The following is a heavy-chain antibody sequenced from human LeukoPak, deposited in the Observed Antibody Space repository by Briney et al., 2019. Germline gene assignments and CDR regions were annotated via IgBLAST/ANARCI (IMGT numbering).Heavy chain of an antibody. CDR3: ARDEWLLGFFDY. D-gene: IGHD3-3*01. V-gene: IGHV1-69*05. J-gene: IGHJ4*02. CDR2: IIPIFGTA. CDR1: GGTFSSYA. Sequence: WASVKVSCKASGGTFSSYAISWVRQAPGQGLEWMGGIIPIFGTANYAQKFQGRVTITTDESTNTAYMELSSLRSEDTAVYYCARDEWLLGFFDYWGQGTLVTVSS.